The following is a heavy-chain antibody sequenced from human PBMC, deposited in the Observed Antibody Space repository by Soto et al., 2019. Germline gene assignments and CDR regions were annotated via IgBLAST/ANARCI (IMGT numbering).Heavy chain of an antibody. V-gene: IGHV3-7*04. CDR1: ESTVSRDW. CDR3: SGGVGDAF. Sequence: EVHLVESGGGLVQTGGSLRLSCAIFESTVSRDWMNWVRQAPGKGLEWVAHINQDGSEKYYVDSVKGRFTISRDNAKKSLYLQMTRLRPADTAMYYCSGGVGDAFWGQGTLVNVSS. D-gene: IGHD1-26*01. CDR2: INQDGSEK. J-gene: IGHJ4*02.